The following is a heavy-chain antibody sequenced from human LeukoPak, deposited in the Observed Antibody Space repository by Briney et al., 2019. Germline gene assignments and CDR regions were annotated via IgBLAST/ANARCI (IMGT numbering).Heavy chain of an antibody. CDR1: GFTFSDYS. CDR3: AKFRYCSGVNCYPDDN. J-gene: IGHJ4*02. D-gene: IGHD2-15*01. Sequence: AGGSLRLSCAASGFTFSDYSMHWDRQAPGKGLNWVAFIRYDGNNKYYADSVKGRFTISRDNSKNMLYLEMNSLSTEDTAVYYCAKFRYCSGVNCYPDDNWGQGTLVTVSS. CDR2: IRYDGNNK. V-gene: IGHV3-30*02.